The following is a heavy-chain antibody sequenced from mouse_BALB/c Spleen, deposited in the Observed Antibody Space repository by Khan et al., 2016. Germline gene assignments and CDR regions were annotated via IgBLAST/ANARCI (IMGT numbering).Heavy chain of an antibody. Sequence: IQLVQSGAELVKPGASVKLSCTASGFNIKDTYMHWVKQRPEQGLEWIGRIDPANGNTKYDPKFQGKATITADTSSHTADLPLSSLTSEDTAVYYCAGGLGDAMDYWGQGTSVTVSS. J-gene: IGHJ4*01. CDR2: IDPANGNT. D-gene: IGHD3-3*01. CDR3: AGGLGDAMDY. V-gene: IGHV14-3*02. CDR1: GFNIKDTY.